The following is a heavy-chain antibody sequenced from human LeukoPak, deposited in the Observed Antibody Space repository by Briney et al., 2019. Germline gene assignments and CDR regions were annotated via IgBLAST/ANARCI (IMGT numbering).Heavy chain of an antibody. CDR3: AKEGSTVTLYYFDY. Sequence: GGSLRLSCADSGFTFSSYAMRWVRQAPGKGLEWVSAISGSGGSKYYADFVKGRFTISRDNSKNTLYLQMNSLRAEDTAVYYCAKEGSTVTLYYFDYWGQGTLVTVSS. CDR1: GFTFSSYA. CDR2: ISGSGGSK. D-gene: IGHD4-11*01. J-gene: IGHJ4*02. V-gene: IGHV3-23*01.